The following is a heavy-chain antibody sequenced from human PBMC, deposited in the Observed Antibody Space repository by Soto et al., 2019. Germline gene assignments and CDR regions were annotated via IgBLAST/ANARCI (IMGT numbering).Heavy chain of an antibody. J-gene: IGHJ4*02. V-gene: IGHV3-7*03. CDR1: GITFSSYW. Sequence: GGSLRLSCAASGITFSSYWMSWVRQAPGKGLEWVANIKQDGSEKYYVDSVKGRFTISRDNAKNSLYLQMNSLRAEDTAVYYCAIFEPAIGPFDYWAREPWSPSPQ. CDR2: IKQDGSEK. CDR3: AIFEPAIGPFDY.